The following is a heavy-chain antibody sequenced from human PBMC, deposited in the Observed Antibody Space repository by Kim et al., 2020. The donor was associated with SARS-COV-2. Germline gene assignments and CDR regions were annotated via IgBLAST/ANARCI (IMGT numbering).Heavy chain of an antibody. CDR2: INHSGST. J-gene: IGHJ5*02. CDR3: ARGVVITRWFDP. V-gene: IGHV4-34*01. D-gene: IGHD3-22*01. Sequence: SETLSLTCAVYGGSFSGYYWSWIRQPPGKGLEWIGEINHSGSTNYNPSLKSRVTISVDTSKNQFSLKLSSVTAADTAVYYRARGVVITRWFDPWGQGTLVTVSS. CDR1: GGSFSGYY.